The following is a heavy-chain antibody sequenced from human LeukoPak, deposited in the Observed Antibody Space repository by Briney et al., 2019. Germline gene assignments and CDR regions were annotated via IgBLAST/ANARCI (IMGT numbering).Heavy chain of an antibody. CDR3: ARLVGASWFDS. Sequence: SQTLSLTCAISGDSVSTSSATWTWLRQSPSRGLEWLGRTYYRSKWYNDYAVSMKSRITINPDTSKNRFSLQLNSVTPEDTAVYYCARLVGASWFDSWGQGTLVTVSS. D-gene: IGHD1-26*01. CDR2: TYYRSKWYN. CDR1: GDSVSTSSAT. V-gene: IGHV6-1*01. J-gene: IGHJ5*01.